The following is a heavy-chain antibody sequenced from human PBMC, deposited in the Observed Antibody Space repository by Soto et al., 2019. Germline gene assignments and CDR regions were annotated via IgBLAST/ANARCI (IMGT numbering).Heavy chain of an antibody. J-gene: IGHJ6*02. V-gene: IGHV3-21*01. Sequence: EVQLVESGGGLVQPGGSLRLSCAASGFTFSSYSMNWVRQAPGKGLEWVSSISSSSSYIYYADSVKGRFTISRDNAKNSLYLQMNSLRAEDTAVYYCARDYYDSIKYYYYGMDVWGQGTTVTVSS. CDR3: ARDYYDSIKYYYYGMDV. CDR1: GFTFSSYS. CDR2: ISSSSSYI. D-gene: IGHD3-22*01.